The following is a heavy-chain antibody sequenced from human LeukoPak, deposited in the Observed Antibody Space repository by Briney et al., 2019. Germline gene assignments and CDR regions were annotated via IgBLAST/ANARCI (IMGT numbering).Heavy chain of an antibody. V-gene: IGHV3-30*18. CDR2: ISYDGSNK. CDR1: GFTFRSYG. Sequence: GGSLRLSCAASGFTFRSYGMPWVRQAPGKGLEWVAVISYDGSNKYYADSVKGRFTISRDNSKNTLYLQMNSLRAEDTAVYYCAKDQDVLLWFGSLGGMDVWGKGTTVTVSS. D-gene: IGHD3-10*01. CDR3: AKDQDVLLWFGSLGGMDV. J-gene: IGHJ6*04.